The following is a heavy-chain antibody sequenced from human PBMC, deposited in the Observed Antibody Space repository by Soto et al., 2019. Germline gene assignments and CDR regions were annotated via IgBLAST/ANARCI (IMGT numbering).Heavy chain of an antibody. J-gene: IGHJ3*02. D-gene: IGHD5-18*01. V-gene: IGHV4-59*01. Sequence: SETLSLHCTLSGVPIISYYRSWIRQPPGKGLDWIGHMYHRGSTNYNPSPTRRVTISVDPSKNQFSLKLSSVTAADTAVYYCARRDTAYAFDIWDQGTMVTVSS. CDR1: GVPIISYY. CDR3: ARRDTAYAFDI. CDR2: MYHRGST.